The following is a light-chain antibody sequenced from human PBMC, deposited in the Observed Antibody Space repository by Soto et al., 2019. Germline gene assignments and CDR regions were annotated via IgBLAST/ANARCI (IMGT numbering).Light chain of an antibody. V-gene: IGLV2-14*01. CDR2: EVS. J-gene: IGLJ1*01. CDR1: SSDVGGYNY. CDR3: TSYTSSTAYG. Sequence: QSVLTQPASVSGSPGQSITISCTGTSSDVGGYNYVSWYQLHPGKAPKLMVYEVSNRPSGVSNRFSGSKSGNTASLTISGLQAQEEADYYCTSYTSSTAYGFGTGTKLTVL.